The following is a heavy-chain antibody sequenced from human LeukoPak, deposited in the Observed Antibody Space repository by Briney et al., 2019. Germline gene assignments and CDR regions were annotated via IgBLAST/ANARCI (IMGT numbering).Heavy chain of an antibody. CDR1: GFTFSHYA. D-gene: IGHD2-21*01. Sequence: SGGSLRLSCAASGFTFSHYAMSWVRQAPGKGRQWVSGISSSGDNTYYADSVKGRFTISRDNSKNTLYLQMTTLRAEDTAFYYCVKDLVSAVIPFYFDYWGQGTLVTVSS. V-gene: IGHV3-23*01. CDR3: VKDLVSAVIPFYFDY. CDR2: ISSSGDNT. J-gene: IGHJ4*02.